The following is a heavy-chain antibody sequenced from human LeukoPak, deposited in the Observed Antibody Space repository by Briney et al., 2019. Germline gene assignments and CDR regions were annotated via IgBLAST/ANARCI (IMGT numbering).Heavy chain of an antibody. J-gene: IGHJ5*02. CDR2: MNPNSGNT. Sequence: ASVKVSCKASGYTFTSYDINWVRQATGQGLEWMGWMNPNSGNTGYAQKFQGRVTMTRNTSISTAYIELSSLRSEDTAVYYCARGNYYDSSGYNWFDPWGQGTLVTVSS. D-gene: IGHD3-22*01. V-gene: IGHV1-8*01. CDR3: ARGNYYDSSGYNWFDP. CDR1: GYTFTSYD.